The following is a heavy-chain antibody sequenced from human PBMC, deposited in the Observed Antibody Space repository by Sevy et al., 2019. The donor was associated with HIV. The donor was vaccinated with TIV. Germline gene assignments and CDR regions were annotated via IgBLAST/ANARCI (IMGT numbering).Heavy chain of an antibody. J-gene: IGHJ3*02. Sequence: GGSLRLSCVASGFTFSNYGMHWVRQAPGKGLEWVATVWEDIINKHYADSAKGRFTISRDNSKNTLYLQMNSLRAEDTAVYYCASLPNNYYDRGGYSGDDGFDIWGQGTMVTVSS. CDR1: GFTFSNYG. CDR2: VWEDIINK. D-gene: IGHD3-22*01. CDR3: ASLPNNYYDRGGYSGDDGFDI. V-gene: IGHV3-33*01.